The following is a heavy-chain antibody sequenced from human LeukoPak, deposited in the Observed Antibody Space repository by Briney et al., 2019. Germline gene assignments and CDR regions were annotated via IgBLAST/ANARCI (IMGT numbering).Heavy chain of an antibody. Sequence: PGGSLRLSCAASGFTFSSYWRSWVRQAPGKGLEWVANIKQDGSEKYYVDSVKGRFTISRDNATNSLYLQMNSLRAEDTAVYYCARVAVTPILYYYYYYMDVWGKGTTVTVSS. CDR3: ARVAVTPILYYYYYYMDV. CDR2: IKQDGSEK. CDR1: GFTFSSYW. J-gene: IGHJ6*03. V-gene: IGHV3-7*01. D-gene: IGHD2-21*02.